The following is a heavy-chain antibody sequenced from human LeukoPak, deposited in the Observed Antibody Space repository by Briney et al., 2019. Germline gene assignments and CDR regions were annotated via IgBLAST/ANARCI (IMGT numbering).Heavy chain of an antibody. Sequence: TGGSLRLSCAASGLTFSSNAMSWVRQAPGKGLEGGSGISGRGGSTYYADSVKGRFTISRDNSKNTLYLQMDSLGAEDTAVYYCAKRSNGWYWDYWGQGTLVTVSS. CDR2: ISGRGGST. CDR3: AKRSNGWYWDY. D-gene: IGHD6-19*01. J-gene: IGHJ4*02. CDR1: GLTFSSNA. V-gene: IGHV3-23*01.